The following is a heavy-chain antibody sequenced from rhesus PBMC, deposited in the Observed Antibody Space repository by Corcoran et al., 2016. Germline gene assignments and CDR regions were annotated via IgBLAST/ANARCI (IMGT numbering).Heavy chain of an antibody. J-gene: IGHJ5-2*02. CDR2: IYWDYDK. D-gene: IGHD3-28*01. Sequence: VTLTESGPALVKPTQPITRTCTFSAFSLCTSGMGGGCIRQPPVKAREWLSSIYWDYDKYYRTSRKIRLTISKDTSKNQVVRTMTNMDPVDTATYYCARGGGCSNPLGYSNSLYVWGRGVLVTVSS. V-gene: IGHV2S1*01. CDR3: ARGGGCSNPLGYSNSLYV. CDR1: AFSLCTSGMG.